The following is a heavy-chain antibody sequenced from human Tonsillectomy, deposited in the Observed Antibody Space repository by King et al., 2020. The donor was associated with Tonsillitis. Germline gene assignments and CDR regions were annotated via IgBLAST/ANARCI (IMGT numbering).Heavy chain of an antibody. Sequence: VQLVESGGGVVQPGRSLRLSCAASGFDFSSHGMHWVRQAPGKGLEWVAVIIYDGSNKYYADSVKGRFTISRDNSKNTVYLQINSLRVEDTAVYFCAKEGYQYLIYYGMDVWGQGSTVTVSS. J-gene: IGHJ6*02. CDR3: AKEGYQYLIYYGMDV. CDR2: IIYDGSNK. D-gene: IGHD5-18*01. CDR1: GFDFSSHG. V-gene: IGHV3-30*18.